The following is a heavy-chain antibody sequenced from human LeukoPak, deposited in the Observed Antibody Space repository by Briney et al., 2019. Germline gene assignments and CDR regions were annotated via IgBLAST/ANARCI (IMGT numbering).Heavy chain of an antibody. CDR2: IKEDGSET. CDR3: ARGLPPYGDYVDDYFDY. D-gene: IGHD4-17*01. V-gene: IGHV3-7*03. Sequence: GESLRLSCAASGFIFKKYWMNWVRQVPGKGLECLANIKEDGSETYYADSVKGRFTISRDNAKNSLYLQMNSLRAGDTVLYHCARGLPPYGDYVDDYFDYWGQGTLVTVSS. J-gene: IGHJ4*02. CDR1: GFIFKKYW.